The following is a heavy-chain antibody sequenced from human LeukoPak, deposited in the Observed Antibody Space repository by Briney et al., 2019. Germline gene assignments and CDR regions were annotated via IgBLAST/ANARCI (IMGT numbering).Heavy chain of an antibody. CDR3: AKDRNYYYYDNSGYRYFDY. D-gene: IGHD3-22*01. J-gene: IGHJ4*02. CDR2: IRYDGTNK. V-gene: IGHV3-30*02. CDR1: GFTFSSYG. Sequence: GGSLRLSCAASGFTFSSYGMHWVRQAPGKGLEWVAFIRYDGTNKYYGDSVKGRFTISRDNSKNTLYLQMNSLRAEDTAVYYCAKDRNYYYYDNSGYRYFDYWGQGTLVTVSS.